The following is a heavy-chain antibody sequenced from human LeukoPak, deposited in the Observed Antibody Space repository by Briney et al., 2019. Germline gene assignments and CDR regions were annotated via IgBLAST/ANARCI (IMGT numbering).Heavy chain of an antibody. V-gene: IGHV1-2*02. CDR3: ARVPRRGGSNWFDP. Sequence: ASVKVSCKVSGYTFTGYYMHWVRQAPGQGLEWMGWINPNSGGTNYAQKFQGRVTMTRDTSISTAYMELSRLRSDDTAVYYCARVPRRGGSNWFDPWGQGTLVTVSS. CDR1: GYTFTGYY. D-gene: IGHD2-15*01. CDR2: INPNSGGT. J-gene: IGHJ5*02.